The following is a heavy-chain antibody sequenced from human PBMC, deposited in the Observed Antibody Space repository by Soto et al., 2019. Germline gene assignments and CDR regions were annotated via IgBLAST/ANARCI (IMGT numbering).Heavy chain of an antibody. V-gene: IGHV3-74*01. Sequence: GGSLRLSCAASGFTFSSYWMHWVRQAPGKGLVWVSRINSDGSSTYYADSVKGRFTISRDNAKNTLYLQMNSLRAEDTAVYYCVRDHRQGSYYYYMDVWGRGTTVTVSS. CDR2: INSDGSST. CDR1: GFTFSSYW. J-gene: IGHJ6*03. CDR3: VRDHRQGSYYYYMDV.